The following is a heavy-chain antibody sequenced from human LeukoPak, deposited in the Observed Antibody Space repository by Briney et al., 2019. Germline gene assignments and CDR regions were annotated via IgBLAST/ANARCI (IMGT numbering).Heavy chain of an antibody. D-gene: IGHD2-21*02. CDR1: GFTVSSNY. CDR3: AKEGYCGGDCLEYFQH. CDR2: IYSAGNT. Sequence: PGGSLRLSCAASGFTVSSNYMSWVRQAPGKGLEWVSFIYSAGNTYYADFVKGRFTISRDNSKNTLYLQLNSLRAEDTAVYYCAKEGYCGGDCLEYFQHWGQGTLVTVSS. V-gene: IGHV3-53*05. J-gene: IGHJ1*01.